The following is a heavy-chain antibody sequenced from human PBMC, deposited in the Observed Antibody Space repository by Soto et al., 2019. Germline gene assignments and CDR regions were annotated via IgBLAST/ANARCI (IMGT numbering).Heavy chain of an antibody. CDR1: GFTFSDYY. V-gene: IGHV3-11*01. J-gene: IGHJ6*03. CDR2: ISSSGSTI. D-gene: IGHD5-18*01. CDR3: ARAVDTAMVTPDYYYYMDV. Sequence: QVQLVESGGGLVKPGGSLRLSCAASGFTFSDYYMSWIRQAPGKGLEWVSYISSSGSTIYYADSVKGRFTISRDNAKNSLYMQMNSLRAEATAVYYCARAVDTAMVTPDYYYYMDVWGKGTTVTVSS.